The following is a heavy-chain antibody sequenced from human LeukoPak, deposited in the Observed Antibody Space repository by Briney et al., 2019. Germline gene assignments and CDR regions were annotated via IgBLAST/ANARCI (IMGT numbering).Heavy chain of an antibody. J-gene: IGHJ3*02. CDR1: GFTFSSYW. D-gene: IGHD3-10*01. Sequence: QTGGSLRLSCAASGFTFSSYWMSWVRQAPGKGLEWVANIKQDGSEKYYVDSVKGRFTISRDNAKNSLYLQMNSLRAEDTAVYYCARLSWFGDVDAFDIWGQETMVTVSS. V-gene: IGHV3-7*01. CDR2: IKQDGSEK. CDR3: ARLSWFGDVDAFDI.